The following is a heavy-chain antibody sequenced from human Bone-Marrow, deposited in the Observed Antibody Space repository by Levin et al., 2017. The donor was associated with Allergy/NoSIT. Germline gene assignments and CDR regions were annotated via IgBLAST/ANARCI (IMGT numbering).Heavy chain of an antibody. Sequence: ASVKVSCKASGYTFTGYYMHWVRQAPGQGLEWMGWINPNSGGTNYAQKFQGRVTMTRDTSISTAYMELSRLRSDDTAVYYCARGRLRYFDWSQYYFDYWGQGTLVTVSS. J-gene: IGHJ4*02. V-gene: IGHV1-2*02. CDR2: INPNSGGT. D-gene: IGHD3-9*01. CDR3: ARGRLRYFDWSQYYFDY. CDR1: GYTFTGYY.